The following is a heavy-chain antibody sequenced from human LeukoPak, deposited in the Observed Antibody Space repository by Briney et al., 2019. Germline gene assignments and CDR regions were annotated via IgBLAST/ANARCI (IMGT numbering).Heavy chain of an antibody. CDR2: IIPIFGIA. CDR1: GGTFSSYA. D-gene: IGHD6-13*01. Sequence: GSSVKVSCRASGGTFSSYAISWVRQAPGQGLEWMGRIIPIFGIANYAQKFQGRVTITADKSTSTAYMELSSLRSEDTAMYYCARDAAIAAAGGVYFDYWGQGTLVTVSS. CDR3: ARDAAIAAAGGVYFDY. J-gene: IGHJ4*02. V-gene: IGHV1-69*04.